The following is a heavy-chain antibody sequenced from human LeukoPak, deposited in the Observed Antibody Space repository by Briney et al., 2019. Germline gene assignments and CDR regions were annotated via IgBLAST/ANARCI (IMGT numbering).Heavy chain of an antibody. D-gene: IGHD3-10*01. Sequence: KTGGSLRLSCAASGFTFSNYNFYWVRQAPGKGLEWVSSISSTSSYTYYADSMKGRFTISRDNAKNSLYLQMNSLRAEDTAVYYCARALWSGPVYYGMDVWGQGTTVTVSS. CDR1: GFTFSNYN. V-gene: IGHV3-21*01. CDR2: ISSTSSYT. CDR3: ARALWSGPVYYGMDV. J-gene: IGHJ6*02.